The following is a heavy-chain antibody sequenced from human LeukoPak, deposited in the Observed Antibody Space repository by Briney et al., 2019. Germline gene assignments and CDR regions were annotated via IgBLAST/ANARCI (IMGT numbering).Heavy chain of an antibody. V-gene: IGHV4-39*07. CDR1: GVSINSGSYY. CDR2: IYHSGST. J-gene: IGHJ3*02. D-gene: IGHD3-22*01. CDR3: ARESVYYDSSGYNDVFDI. Sequence: SETLSLTCTVSGVSINSGSYYWGWIRQPPGKGLEWIGSIYHSGSTYYNPSLKSRVTISVDTSTKQFSLQLSSVTAADTAVYYCARESVYYDSSGYNDVFDIWGQGTMVTVSS.